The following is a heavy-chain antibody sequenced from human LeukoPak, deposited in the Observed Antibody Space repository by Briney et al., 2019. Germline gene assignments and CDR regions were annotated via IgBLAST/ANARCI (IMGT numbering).Heavy chain of an antibody. Sequence: GGSLSLSCAASGFTFSTYAMNWIRQAPGKGPEWVSTISSGGPRTYYADSVKGRFTISRDNANNTVYLLMSSLRAEDTAVYYCAKGTCTAISCYGNAFDVWGQGTKVTVSS. CDR1: GFTFSTYA. CDR2: ISSGGPRT. D-gene: IGHD2-2*02. V-gene: IGHV3-23*01. CDR3: AKGTCTAISCYGNAFDV. J-gene: IGHJ3*01.